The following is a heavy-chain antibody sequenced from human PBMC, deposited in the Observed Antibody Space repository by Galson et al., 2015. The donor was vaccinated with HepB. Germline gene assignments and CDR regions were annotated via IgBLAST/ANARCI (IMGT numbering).Heavy chain of an antibody. CDR2: IYPGDSDT. V-gene: IGHV5-51*01. D-gene: IGHD3-10*01. J-gene: IGHJ6*02. CDR1: GYSFTSYW. Sequence: QSGAEVKKPGESLKISCKGSGYSFTSYWIGWVRQMPGKGLEWMGIIYPGDSDTKYSPSFQGQATISADKSISTAYLQWSSLKASDTAMYYCARLLRITMVRGVMSGMDVWGQGTTVTVSS. CDR3: ARLLRITMVRGVMSGMDV.